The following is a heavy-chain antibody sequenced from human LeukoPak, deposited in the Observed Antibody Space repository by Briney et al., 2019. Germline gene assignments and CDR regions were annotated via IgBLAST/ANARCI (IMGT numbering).Heavy chain of an antibody. V-gene: IGHV3-53*01. D-gene: IGHD3-9*01. CDR1: GFTVSSNY. J-gene: IGHJ4*02. CDR3: ARDMTGPVDY. Sequence: GGSLRLSCAASGFTVSSNYMSWVRQAPGKGLEWVSVIYSGGSTYYADSVKGRFTISRDNAKNTLYLQMNSLRAEDTAVYYCARDMTGPVDYWGQGTLVTVSS. CDR2: IYSGGST.